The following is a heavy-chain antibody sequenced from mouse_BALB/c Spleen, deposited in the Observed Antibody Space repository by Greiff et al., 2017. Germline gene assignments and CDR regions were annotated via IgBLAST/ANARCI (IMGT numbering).Heavy chain of an antibody. J-gene: IGHJ4*01. CDR1: GFAFSSYD. Sequence: EVQGVESGGGLVKPGGSLKLSCAASGFAFSSYDMSWVRQTPEKRLEWVAYISSGGGSTYYPDTVKGRFTISRDNAKNTLYLQMSSLKSEDTAMYYCARQEYGEYAMDYWGQGTSVTVSS. D-gene: IGHD5-1*01. V-gene: IGHV5-12-1*01. CDR3: ARQEYGEYAMDY. CDR2: ISSGGGST.